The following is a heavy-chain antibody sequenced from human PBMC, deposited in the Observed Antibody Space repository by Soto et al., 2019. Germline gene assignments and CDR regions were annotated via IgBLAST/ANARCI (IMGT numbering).Heavy chain of an antibody. CDR3: ARDGWLQSGIYYFDY. Sequence: QVQLVQSGAEVKKPGSSVKVSCKASGGTFSSYAISWVRQAPGQGLEWMGGTIPIFGTANYAQKFQGRVTITADESTSTAYMGLSSLRSEETAVYYCARDGWLQSGIYYFDYWGQGTLVTVSS. V-gene: IGHV1-69*12. J-gene: IGHJ4*02. CDR1: GGTFSSYA. D-gene: IGHD5-12*01. CDR2: TIPIFGTA.